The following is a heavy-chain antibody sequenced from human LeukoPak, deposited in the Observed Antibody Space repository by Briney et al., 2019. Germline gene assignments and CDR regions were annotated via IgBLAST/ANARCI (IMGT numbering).Heavy chain of an antibody. V-gene: IGHV3-30-3*01. CDR2: ISYDGSNK. J-gene: IGHJ4*02. D-gene: IGHD1-26*01. CDR3: ARGEAGATTWFGDY. CDR1: GFTFSSYA. Sequence: PGRSLRLSSAASGFTFSSYAMHWVRQAPGKGLEWVAVISYDGSNKYYADSVKGRFTISRDNSKNTLYLQMNSLRAEDTAVYYCARGEAGATTWFGDYWGQGTLVTVSS.